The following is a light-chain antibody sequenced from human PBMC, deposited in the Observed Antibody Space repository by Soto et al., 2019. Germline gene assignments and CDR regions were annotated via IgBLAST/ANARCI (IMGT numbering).Light chain of an antibody. V-gene: IGLV2-14*01. CDR1: SSDVGGYNY. CDR3: SSYTSSRAYV. Sequence: QSVLAQPASVSGSPGQSINISCTGTSSDVGGYNYVSWYQQQSGKAPKLMIHEVSTRPSGVSSRFSGSKSGNTASLTISGLQAEDEADCYCSSYTSSRAYVFGIGTKVTVL. J-gene: IGLJ1*01. CDR2: EVS.